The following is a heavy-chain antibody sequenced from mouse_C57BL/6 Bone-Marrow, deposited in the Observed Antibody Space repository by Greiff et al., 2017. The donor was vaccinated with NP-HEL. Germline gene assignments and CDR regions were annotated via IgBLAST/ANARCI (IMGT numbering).Heavy chain of an antibody. CDR2: INPNNGGT. Sequence: EVKLMESGPELVKPGASVKIPCKASGYTFTDYNMDWVKQSHGKSLEWIGDINPNNGGTIYNQKFKGKATLTVDKSSSTAYMELRSLTSEDTAVYYCARSVLRYRYFDVWGTGTTVTVSS. CDR3: ARSVLRYRYFDV. D-gene: IGHD1-2*01. CDR1: GYTFTDYN. V-gene: IGHV1-18*01. J-gene: IGHJ1*03.